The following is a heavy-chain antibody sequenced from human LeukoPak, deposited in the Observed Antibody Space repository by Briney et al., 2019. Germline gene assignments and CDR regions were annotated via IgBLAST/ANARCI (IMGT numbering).Heavy chain of an antibody. CDR1: GGSISSYY. D-gene: IGHD2-8*01. CDR3: ARVTCTNGVCYDFDY. CDR2: IYYSGST. V-gene: IGHV4-59*01. Sequence: SETLSLTCTVSGGSISSYYWSWIRQPPGKGLEWIGYIYYSGSTNYNPSLKSRVTISVDTSKNQFSLKLSSVTAADTAVYYCARVTCTNGVCYDFDYWGQGILVTVSS. J-gene: IGHJ4*02.